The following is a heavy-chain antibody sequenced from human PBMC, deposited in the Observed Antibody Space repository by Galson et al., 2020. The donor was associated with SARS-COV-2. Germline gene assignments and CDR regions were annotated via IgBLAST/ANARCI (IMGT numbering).Heavy chain of an antibody. V-gene: IGHV1-8*01. D-gene: IGHD3-22*01. CDR3: ARAPRVEAVVVIIRDYYYYMDV. CDR1: GYTFTSYD. J-gene: IGHJ6*03. CDR2: MNPNSGNT. Sequence: ASVKVSCKASGYTFTSYDINWVRQATGQGLEWMGWMNPNSGNTGYAQKFQGRVTMTRNTSISTAYMELSSLRSEDTAVYYCARAPRVEAVVVIIRDYYYYMDVWGKGTTVTVSS.